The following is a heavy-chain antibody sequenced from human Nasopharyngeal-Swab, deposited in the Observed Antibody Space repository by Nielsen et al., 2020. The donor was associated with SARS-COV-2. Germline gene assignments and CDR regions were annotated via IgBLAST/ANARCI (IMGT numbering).Heavy chain of an antibody. V-gene: IGHV3-33*01. CDR2: IWYDGSNK. J-gene: IGHJ4*02. D-gene: IGHD5-18*01. CDR3: ASQSGYSSY. Sequence: VRQAPGKGLEWVAVIWYDGSNKYYADSVKGRFSISRDNSKNTLYLQMNSLRAEDTAVYYCASQSGYSSYWGQETLVTVSS.